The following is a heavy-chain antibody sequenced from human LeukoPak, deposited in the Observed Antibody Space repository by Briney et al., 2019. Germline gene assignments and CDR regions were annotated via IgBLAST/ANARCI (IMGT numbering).Heavy chain of an antibody. Sequence: SETLSLTCTVSGGSISSYYWSWIRQPAGKGLEWIGRIYTSGSTNYNPSLKSRVTMSVDTSKNQFSLKLSSVTAADTAVYYCARDGLAIAAAGKSGDAFDIWGQGTMVTVSS. CDR2: IYTSGST. D-gene: IGHD6-13*01. V-gene: IGHV4-4*07. CDR3: ARDGLAIAAAGKSGDAFDI. CDR1: GGSISSYY. J-gene: IGHJ3*02.